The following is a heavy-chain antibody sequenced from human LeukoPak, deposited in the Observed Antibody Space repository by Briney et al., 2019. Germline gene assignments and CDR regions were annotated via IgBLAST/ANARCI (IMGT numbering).Heavy chain of an antibody. CDR3: ARGVAGTGYYYYGMDV. CDR1: GFTVSSNY. Sequence: QPGGSLRLSCAASGFTVSSNYMSWVRQAPGKGLEWVSVIYSGGSTYYADSVNGRFTISRDNSKNTLYLQMNSLRAEDTAVYYCARGVAGTGYYYYGMDVWGQGTTVTVSS. J-gene: IGHJ6*02. D-gene: IGHD6-19*01. V-gene: IGHV3-66*01. CDR2: IYSGGST.